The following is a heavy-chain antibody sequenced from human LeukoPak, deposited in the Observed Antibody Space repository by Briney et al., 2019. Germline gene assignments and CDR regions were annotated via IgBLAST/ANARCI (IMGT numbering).Heavy chain of an antibody. CDR3: ARSSGWKYNIDY. J-gene: IGHJ4*02. CDR1: GFTFDDYG. D-gene: IGHD6-19*01. V-gene: IGHV3-7*03. Sequence: GGSLRLSCAASGFTFDDYGMSWVRQAPGKGLEWVANIKQDGSMKYYVDSVKGRFTISRDNAKNSLNLQMISLRAEDTAMYYCARSSGWKYNIDYWGQGTLVTVSS. CDR2: IKQDGSMK.